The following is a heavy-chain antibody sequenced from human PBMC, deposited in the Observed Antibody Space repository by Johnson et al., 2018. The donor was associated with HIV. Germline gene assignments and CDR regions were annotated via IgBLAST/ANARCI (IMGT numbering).Heavy chain of an antibody. CDR1: GFTFDDYA. CDR2: IRSSGSTK. CDR3: ARVRWLQLGAFDI. D-gene: IGHD5-24*01. Sequence: VQLVESGGGLVQPGRSLRLSCAASGFTFDDYAMHWVRQAPGKGLQWISYIRSSGSTKSYTASLKGRLTISRDNAKNSLYLQMNSLGAEDTAVYYCARVRWLQLGAFDIWGQGTMVTVSS. J-gene: IGHJ3*02. V-gene: IGHV3-48*03.